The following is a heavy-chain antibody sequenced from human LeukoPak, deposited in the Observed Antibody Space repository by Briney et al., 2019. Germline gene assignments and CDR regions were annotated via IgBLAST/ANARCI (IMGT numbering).Heavy chain of an antibody. CDR2: INPNSGGT. CDR3: ARDQDTAMVTFDFDY. V-gene: IGHV1-2*02. D-gene: IGHD5-18*01. J-gene: IGHJ4*02. CDR1: GYTFTGYY. Sequence: ASVKVSCKASGYTFTGYYMHWVRQAPGQGLEWMGWINPNSGGTNYAQKFQGRVTMTRDTSISTAYMELSRLRPDDTAVYYCARDQDTAMVTFDFDYWGQGTLVTVSS.